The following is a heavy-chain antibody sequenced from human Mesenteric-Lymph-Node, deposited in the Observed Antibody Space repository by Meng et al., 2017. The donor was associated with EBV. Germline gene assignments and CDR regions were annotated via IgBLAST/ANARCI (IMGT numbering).Heavy chain of an antibody. Sequence: QVKLTQSGPGLGTPSGTLSLTVGVSCGSISNDHWWSWVRQPPGKGLEWIGEMYHSGSTNYNPSLKSRVTISVDKSKNQFFLNLNSVTAADTAVYYCARGREYSWGYWGQGTLVTVSS. D-gene: IGHD4-11*01. CDR1: CGSISNDHW. J-gene: IGHJ4*02. CDR3: ARGREYSWGY. V-gene: IGHV4-4*02. CDR2: MYHSGST.